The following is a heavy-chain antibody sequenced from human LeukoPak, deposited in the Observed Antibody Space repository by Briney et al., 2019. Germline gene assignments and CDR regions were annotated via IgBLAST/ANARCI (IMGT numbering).Heavy chain of an antibody. V-gene: IGHV4-4*07. Sequence: SETLSLTCTVSNDTISSYYWSWIRQPAGKGLEWIGRIYTSGNTNYNPSLESRVTMSVDTSKNQFSLKLSSVTAADTAVYYCATASPPKDGHHYYYMDVWGKGATVTVSS. CDR3: ATASPPKDGHHYYYMDV. CDR2: IYTSGNT. J-gene: IGHJ6*03. D-gene: IGHD5-24*01. CDR1: NDTISSYY.